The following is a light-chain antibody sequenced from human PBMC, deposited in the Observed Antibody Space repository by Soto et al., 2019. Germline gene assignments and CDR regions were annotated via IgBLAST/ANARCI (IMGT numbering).Light chain of an antibody. J-gene: IGLJ1*01. Sequence: QSALTQPPSASGSPGQSVTISCTGTSSDVGGYNYVSWYQQHPGKAPKIMIYEVSKRPSGVPDRFSGSKSGNTASLTISGLQAEDEADYYCCSYAASNTFVFGTGTKLTVL. CDR2: EVS. CDR3: CSYAASNTFV. V-gene: IGLV2-8*01. CDR1: SSDVGGYNY.